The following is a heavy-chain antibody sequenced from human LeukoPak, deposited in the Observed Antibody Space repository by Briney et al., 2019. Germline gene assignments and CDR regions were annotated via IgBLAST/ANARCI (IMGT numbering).Heavy chain of an antibody. CDR2: IYHSGST. CDR3: ARYGSAETFGY. CDR1: GYSISSGYY. J-gene: IGHJ4*02. D-gene: IGHD3-10*01. Sequence: SETLSLTCAVPGYSISSGYYWGWIRQPPGKGLEWIGSIYHSGSTYYNPSLKSRVTISVDTSKNQFSLKLSSVTAADTAVYYCARYGSAETFGYWGQGTLVTVSS. V-gene: IGHV4-38-2*01.